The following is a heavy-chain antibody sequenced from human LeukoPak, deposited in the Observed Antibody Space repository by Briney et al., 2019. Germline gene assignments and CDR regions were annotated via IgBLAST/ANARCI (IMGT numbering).Heavy chain of an antibody. Sequence: GGSLTLSCAASGFTFSGSAIHWVRQASGKGREWVGRIRSKANNYATEYAASVKGRFIISRDDSKNTTYLQMNSLKTEDTAVYYCTRVTTVAASDFDYWGHGTLVTVSS. CDR3: TRVTTVAASDFDY. D-gene: IGHD6-19*01. V-gene: IGHV3-73*01. CDR1: GFTFSGSA. J-gene: IGHJ4*01. CDR2: IRSKANNYAT.